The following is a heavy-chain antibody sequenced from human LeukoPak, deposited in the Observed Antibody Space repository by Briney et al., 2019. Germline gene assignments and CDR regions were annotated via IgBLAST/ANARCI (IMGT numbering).Heavy chain of an antibody. CDR3: ARDVLGSSWYRVYFDY. Sequence: SETLSLTRTVSGGSISSSSYYWGWIRQPPGKGLEWIGSIYYSGSTYYNPSLKSRVTISVETSKNQFSLKLSSVTAADTAVYYCARDVLGSSWYRVYFDYWGQGTLVTVSS. CDR1: GGSISSSSYY. CDR2: IYYSGST. D-gene: IGHD6-13*01. J-gene: IGHJ4*02. V-gene: IGHV4-39*07.